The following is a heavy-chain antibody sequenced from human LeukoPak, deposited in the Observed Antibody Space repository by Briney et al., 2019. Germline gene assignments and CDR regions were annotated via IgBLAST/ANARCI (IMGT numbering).Heavy chain of an antibody. CDR1: GFTFSSYE. Sequence: GGSLRLSCAASGFTFSSYEMNWVRQAPGKGLGWVSYISSSGSTIYYADSVKGRFTISRDNAKNSLYLQMNSLRAEDTAVYYCARIDSGSYGTLDYWGQGTLVTVSS. D-gene: IGHD1-26*01. CDR3: ARIDSGSYGTLDY. V-gene: IGHV3-48*03. J-gene: IGHJ4*02. CDR2: ISSSGSTI.